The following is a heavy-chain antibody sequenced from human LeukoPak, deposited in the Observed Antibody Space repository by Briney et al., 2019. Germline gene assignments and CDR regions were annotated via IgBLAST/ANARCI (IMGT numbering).Heavy chain of an antibody. CDR1: GFTFSSYS. Sequence: HPGGSLRLSCAASGFTFSSYSMNWVRQAPGKGLEWVSYISSSSSTIYYADSVKGRFTISRDNAKNSLYLQMNSLRAEDTAVYYCARVAWGWELQIDYWGQGTLVTVSS. CDR3: ARVAWGWELQIDY. CDR2: ISSSSSTI. V-gene: IGHV3-48*04. J-gene: IGHJ4*02. D-gene: IGHD1-26*01.